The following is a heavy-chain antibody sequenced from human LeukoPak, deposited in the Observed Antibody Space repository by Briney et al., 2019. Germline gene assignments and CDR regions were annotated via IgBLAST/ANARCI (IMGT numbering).Heavy chain of an antibody. CDR1: GFTFSSYS. Sequence: GGSLRLSCAASGFTFSSYSINWVRQAPGKGLEWVSSISSSSSYIYYAHSVKGRFTISRDNARNSLYLQLNSQRAKQTAVYYWARDLMGATSKADYWGQGTLVTVSS. V-gene: IGHV3-21*01. CDR3: ARDLMGATSKADY. CDR2: ISSSSSYI. D-gene: IGHD1-26*01. J-gene: IGHJ4*02.